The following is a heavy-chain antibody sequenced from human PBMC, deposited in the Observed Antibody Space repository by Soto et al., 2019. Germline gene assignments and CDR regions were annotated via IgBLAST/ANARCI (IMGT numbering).Heavy chain of an antibody. CDR2: IYYSGST. CDR1: GGSISSYC. Sequence: PSETLSLTCTVSGGSISSYCWSWIRQPPGKGLEWIGYIYYSGSTNYNPSLKSRVTISVDTSKNQFSLKLSSVTAADTAVYYCARGIETAGYDFWSGYRRLDYYYYGMDVWGQGTTVTVSS. D-gene: IGHD3-3*01. V-gene: IGHV4-59*01. CDR3: ARGIETAGYDFWSGYRRLDYYYYGMDV. J-gene: IGHJ6*02.